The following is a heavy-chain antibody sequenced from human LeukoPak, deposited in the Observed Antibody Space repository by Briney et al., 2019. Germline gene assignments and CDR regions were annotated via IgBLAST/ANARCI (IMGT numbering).Heavy chain of an antibody. Sequence: PSETLSLTCAVYGGSFSGYYWSWIRQPPGKGLEWIGEINHSGSTNYNPSLKSRVTISVDTSKNQFSLKLSSVTAADTAVYYCARDSIAAAGRWTPKNYYYYGMDVWGQGTTVTVSS. CDR1: GGSFSGYY. J-gene: IGHJ6*02. CDR3: ARDSIAAAGRWTPKNYYYYGMDV. D-gene: IGHD6-13*01. V-gene: IGHV4-34*01. CDR2: INHSGST.